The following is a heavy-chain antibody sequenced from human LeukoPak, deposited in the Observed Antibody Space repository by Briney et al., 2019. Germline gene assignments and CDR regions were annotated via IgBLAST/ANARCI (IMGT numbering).Heavy chain of an antibody. V-gene: IGHV3-30*18. CDR3: AKEGSSGWYGDY. Sequence: GGSLRLSCAASGFTFSSYGMHWVRQAPGKGLEWVALISYDGSNKYYADSAKGRFTISRDNSKNTLYLQMNSLRAEDTAVYYCAKEGSSGWYGDYWGQGTLVTVSS. J-gene: IGHJ4*02. CDR2: ISYDGSNK. CDR1: GFTFSSYG. D-gene: IGHD6-19*01.